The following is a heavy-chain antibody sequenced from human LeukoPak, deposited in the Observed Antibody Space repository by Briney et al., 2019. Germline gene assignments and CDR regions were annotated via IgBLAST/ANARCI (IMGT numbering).Heavy chain of an antibody. Sequence: SETQSLTCTVSGVSTSSSDYDWGWIRQPPGKGLVWIASILYSGYTYYNPSIKSRITITVDTSKNQFSLKLNSVTAADTAIYYCARKPIFASGRHWYYFDNWGQGALVTVSS. CDR2: ILYSGYT. J-gene: IGHJ4*02. CDR1: GVSTSSSDYD. CDR3: ARKPIFASGRHWYYFDN. V-gene: IGHV4-39*01. D-gene: IGHD3-10*01.